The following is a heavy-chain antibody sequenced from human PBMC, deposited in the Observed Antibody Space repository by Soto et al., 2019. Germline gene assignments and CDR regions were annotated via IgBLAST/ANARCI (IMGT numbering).Heavy chain of an antibody. CDR1: GGSISSGGYY. Sequence: TSETLSLTCTVSGGSISSGGYYWSWIRQHPGKGLEWIGYIYYSGSTYYNPSLKSRVTISVDTSKNQFSLKLSSVTAADTAVYYCARSGYYYDSSGYYPDYWGQGTLVTVSS. CDR2: IYYSGST. V-gene: IGHV4-31*03. D-gene: IGHD3-22*01. J-gene: IGHJ4*02. CDR3: ARSGYYYDSSGYYPDY.